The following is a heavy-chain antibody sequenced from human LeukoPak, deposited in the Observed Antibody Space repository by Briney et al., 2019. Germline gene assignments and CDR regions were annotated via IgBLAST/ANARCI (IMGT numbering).Heavy chain of an antibody. CDR1: GFTFSSYG. D-gene: IGHD6-13*01. CDR3: AREGIAALGEH. Sequence: PGRSLRLSCAASGFTFSSYGMHWVRQAPGKGLEWVAVKSYDGSDKYYADSVKGRFTISRNDAKNSLYLQMNNLRVEDTAVYYCAREGIAALGEHWGRGTLVTVSS. J-gene: IGHJ1*01. V-gene: IGHV3-30*03. CDR2: KSYDGSDK.